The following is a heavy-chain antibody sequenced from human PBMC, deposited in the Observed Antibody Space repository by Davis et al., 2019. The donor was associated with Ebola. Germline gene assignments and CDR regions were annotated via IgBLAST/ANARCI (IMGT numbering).Heavy chain of an antibody. V-gene: IGHV4-59*08. CDR2: IYYSGST. D-gene: IGHD6-13*01. J-gene: IGHJ4*02. CDR1: GGSISSYY. Sequence: PAGSLRLSCIVSGGSISSYYWSWIRQPPGKGLEWIGYIYYSGSTNYNPSLKSRVTISVDTSKNQFSLKLSSVTAADTAVYYCARHSSPVSLFDYWGQGTLVTVSS. CDR3: ARHSSPVSLFDY.